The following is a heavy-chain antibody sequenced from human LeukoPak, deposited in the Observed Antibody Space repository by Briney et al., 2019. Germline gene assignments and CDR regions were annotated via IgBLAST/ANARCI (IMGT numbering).Heavy chain of an antibody. D-gene: IGHD2-15*01. Sequence: GRSLRLSCAASGFTFSSYGMHWVRQAPGKGLEWVAFIRYDGSNKYYADSVKGRFTISRDNSKNTLYLQMNSLRAEDTAVYYCAKDLGPYCSGGSCFPVWFDPWGQGTLVTVSS. CDR2: IRYDGSNK. CDR1: GFTFSSYG. V-gene: IGHV3-30*02. CDR3: AKDLGPYCSGGSCFPVWFDP. J-gene: IGHJ5*02.